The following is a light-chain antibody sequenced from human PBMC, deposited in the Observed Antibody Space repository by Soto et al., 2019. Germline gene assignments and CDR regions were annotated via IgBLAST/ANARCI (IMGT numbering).Light chain of an antibody. V-gene: IGKV1-9*01. Sequence: IQVTQSPSSLSASVGDRVTITCRASQGISSYLTWYQQKPGKAPKLLIYAASTLHSGVPSKFSGSGSGTDFTLTISSLQPEDFATYYCQQLNSYPLTFGGGTKVDIK. J-gene: IGKJ4*01. CDR1: QGISSY. CDR2: AAS. CDR3: QQLNSYPLT.